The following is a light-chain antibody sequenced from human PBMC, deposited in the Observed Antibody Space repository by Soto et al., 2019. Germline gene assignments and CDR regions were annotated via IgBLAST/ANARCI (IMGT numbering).Light chain of an antibody. Sequence: AIQMTQSPSSLSASLGDRVTITCRASQGIRGDLGWYQQKPGKAPKLLISATSTLQSGVPSRFSGRGSGTNFTLTISSLQPEDFATYYCIQDFISPLTVGQGTKVEI. J-gene: IGKJ1*01. CDR2: ATS. CDR1: QGIRGD. CDR3: IQDFISPLT. V-gene: IGKV1-6*01.